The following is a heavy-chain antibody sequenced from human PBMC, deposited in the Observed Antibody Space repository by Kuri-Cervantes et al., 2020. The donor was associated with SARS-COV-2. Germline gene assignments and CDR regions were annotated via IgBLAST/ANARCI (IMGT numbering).Heavy chain of an antibody. D-gene: IGHD1-26*01. J-gene: IGHJ6*03. Sequence: ESLKISCAASGFTFSSYAMSWVRQAPGKGLEWVSAISGSGGSTYYADSVKGRFTISRDNSKNTLYLQMNSLRAEDTAVYYCAKVVSYRYYYYMDVWGKGTTVTVSS. V-gene: IGHV3-23*01. CDR1: GFTFSSYA. CDR2: ISGSGGST. CDR3: AKVVSYRYYYYMDV.